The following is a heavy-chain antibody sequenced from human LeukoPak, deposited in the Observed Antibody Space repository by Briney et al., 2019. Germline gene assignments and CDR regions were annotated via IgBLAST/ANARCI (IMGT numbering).Heavy chain of an antibody. V-gene: IGHV1-18*01. CDR1: GYTFTSYG. CDR2: ISVYNGDT. Sequence: GASVKVSCKASGYTFTSYGISWVRKAPGQGLEWMGWISVYNGDTNYAQKVQDRVTMTTDASTNTAYMELRSLRSDDTAVYYCARVPGRDIVVVPGADHWGQGTLVTVSS. D-gene: IGHD2-15*01. J-gene: IGHJ4*02. CDR3: ARVPGRDIVVVPGADH.